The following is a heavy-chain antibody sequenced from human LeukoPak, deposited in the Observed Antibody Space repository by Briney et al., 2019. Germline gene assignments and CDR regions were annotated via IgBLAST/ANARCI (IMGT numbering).Heavy chain of an antibody. CDR2: ISAYNGNT. CDR1: GYTFTIYG. J-gene: IGHJ4*02. D-gene: IGHD3-22*01. Sequence: ASVKVSSEASGYTFTIYGISRVRQAPGQGLEWMGWISAYNGNTNYAQKLQGRVTMTTDTSTSTAYMELRSLRSDDTAVYYCARDRRYYDSSGYSSYWGQGTLVTVSS. CDR3: ARDRRYYDSSGYSSY. V-gene: IGHV1-18*01.